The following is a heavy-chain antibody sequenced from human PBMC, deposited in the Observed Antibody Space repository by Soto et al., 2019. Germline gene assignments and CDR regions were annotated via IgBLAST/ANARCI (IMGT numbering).Heavy chain of an antibody. CDR3: ASALVLVAATGYYGMDV. CDR2: IIPIFGTA. Sequence: SCVQVSCKASGGTFSSYAISWVRQAPGQGLEWMGGIIPIFGTANYAQKFQGRVTITADESTSTAYMELSSLRSEDTAVYYCASALVLVAATGYYGMDVWGQGTKVTLSS. D-gene: IGHD2-15*01. CDR1: GGTFSSYA. V-gene: IGHV1-69*01. J-gene: IGHJ6*02.